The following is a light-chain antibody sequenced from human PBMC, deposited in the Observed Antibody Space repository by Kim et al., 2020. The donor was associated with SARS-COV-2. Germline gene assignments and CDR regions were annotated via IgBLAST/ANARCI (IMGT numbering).Light chain of an antibody. Sequence: SASVGDRVTISCRASQSITTYLSWYHQKPGKAPKLLIYGTSTLQSGVPSRFSGSGSGTDFTLTISSLQPEDFATYYCQQSYTTPYSFGQGTKLEI. CDR1: QSITTY. CDR2: GTS. J-gene: IGKJ2*03. V-gene: IGKV1-39*01. CDR3: QQSYTTPYS.